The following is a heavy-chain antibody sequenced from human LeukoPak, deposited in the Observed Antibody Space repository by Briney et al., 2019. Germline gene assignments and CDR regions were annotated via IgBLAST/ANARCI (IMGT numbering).Heavy chain of an antibody. CDR1: GYAFTGYY. CDR2: INPNSGGT. J-gene: IGHJ6*03. V-gene: IGHV1-2*06. CDR3: ARDRFNAAGGAYYYMDV. D-gene: IGHD3-16*01. Sequence: ASVKVSCKASGYAFTGYYMHWVRQAPGQGLEWMGRINPNSGGTNYAQKFQGRVTMTRDTSISTAYMELSRLRSDDTAVYYCARDRFNAAGGAYYYMDVWGKGTTVIVSS.